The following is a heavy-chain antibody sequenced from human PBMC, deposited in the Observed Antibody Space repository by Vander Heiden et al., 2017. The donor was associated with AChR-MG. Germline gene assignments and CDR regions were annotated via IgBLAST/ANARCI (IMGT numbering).Heavy chain of an antibody. CDR1: GFTLTSYS. V-gene: IGHV3-48*02. J-gene: IGHJ5*02. CDR2: ISSSGTTM. D-gene: IGHD3-9*01. Sequence: EVQVVESGGGIVQPGGSLRLSCAASGFTLTSYSMGWFRHAPGKGLECVSFISSSGTTMYYADSVRGRFTISRDIAKNSVYLQMNSLRDDDTAMYYCARTGLENSFDPWGQGTLVTVSS. CDR3: ARTGLENSFDP.